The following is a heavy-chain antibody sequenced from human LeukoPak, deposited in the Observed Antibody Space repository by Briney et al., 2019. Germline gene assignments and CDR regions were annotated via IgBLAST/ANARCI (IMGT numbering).Heavy chain of an antibody. CDR2: LYSGGTT. V-gene: IGHV3-53*01. Sequence: GGSLRLSCAASGFNVSSNDMSWVRQAPGKGLEWVSVLYSGGTTYYADSVKGRFTISRDNSRNTLYLQMNSLRAEDTAVYYCARYKVPPHQDSSMVPGVYYYYGMDVWGLGTTVTVSS. J-gene: IGHJ6*02. CDR3: ARYKVPPHQDSSMVPGVYYYYGMDV. CDR1: GFNVSSND. D-gene: IGHD3-10*01.